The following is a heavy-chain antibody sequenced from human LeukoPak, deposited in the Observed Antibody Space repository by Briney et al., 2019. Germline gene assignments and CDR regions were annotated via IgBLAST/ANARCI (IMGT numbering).Heavy chain of an antibody. CDR3: ARHIVGGSVFLDY. V-gene: IGHV3-20*04. J-gene: IGHJ4*02. Sequence: GGSLRLSCAASGFTFGNYGMSWVRQAPGKGLEWVSGINWNGGSTGYADSVEGRFTISRDNAKNSQYLQMNSLRVEDTAVYYCARHIVGGSVFLDYWGQGTLVTVSS. CDR1: GFTFGNYG. D-gene: IGHD2-21*01. CDR2: INWNGGST.